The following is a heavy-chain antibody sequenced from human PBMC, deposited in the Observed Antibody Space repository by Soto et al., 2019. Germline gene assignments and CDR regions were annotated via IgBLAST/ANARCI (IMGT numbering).Heavy chain of an antibody. V-gene: IGHV4-59*01. CDR3: ARSVPPRWLQFGF. CDR2: VYYTGST. Sequence: KASETLSLTCTVSNGSISGYYWSWIRQTPGKGLEWIGYVYYTGSTNYNPSLKSRVTISVDTSKNHISLMLSSMTAADTAVYYCARSVPPRWLQFGFWGQGALVTVS. D-gene: IGHD5-12*01. CDR1: NGSISGYY. J-gene: IGHJ4*02.